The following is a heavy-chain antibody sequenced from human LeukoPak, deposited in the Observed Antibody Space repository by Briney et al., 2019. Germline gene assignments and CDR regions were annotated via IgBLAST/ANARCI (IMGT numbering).Heavy chain of an antibody. V-gene: IGHV1-2*02. CDR3: ATFTFGEAYYYYYMDV. Sequence: ASVKVSCKASGHTFTGYYMHWVRQAPGQGLEWMGGINANSGGTNYAQKFQGRVTMTRDTSISTAYMELSRLRSDDTAVYYCATFTFGEAYYYYYMDVWGKGTTVTVSS. D-gene: IGHD3-16*01. CDR2: INANSGGT. CDR1: GHTFTGYY. J-gene: IGHJ6*03.